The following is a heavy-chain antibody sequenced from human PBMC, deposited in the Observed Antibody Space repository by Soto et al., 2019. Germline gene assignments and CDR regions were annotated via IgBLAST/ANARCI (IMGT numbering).Heavy chain of an antibody. J-gene: IGHJ6*02. D-gene: IGHD2-15*01. CDR3: AKDSTDPIVVVVAAPPPMDV. Sequence: GGSLRLSCAASGFTFSSYAMSWVRQAPGKGLEWVSAISGSGGSTYYADSVKGRFTISRDNSKNTLYLQMNSLRAEDTAVYYCAKDSTDPIVVVVAAPPPMDVWGQGTTVTVSS. CDR2: ISGSGGST. V-gene: IGHV3-23*01. CDR1: GFTFSSYA.